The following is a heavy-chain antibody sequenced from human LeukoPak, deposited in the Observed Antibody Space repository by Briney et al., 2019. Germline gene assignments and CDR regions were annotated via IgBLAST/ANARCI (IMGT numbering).Heavy chain of an antibody. Sequence: SETLSLTCTVSGASISSYYWTWIRQPPGKGVEFIGYFHYSGSTNYNPSLKSRVTISVDTSKKQFSLKLTSVTAADTAVYYCARLGQPNAFDIWGRGTMVTVSS. V-gene: IGHV4-59*08. D-gene: IGHD3-16*01. CDR3: ARLGQPNAFDI. J-gene: IGHJ3*02. CDR1: GASISSYY. CDR2: FHYSGST.